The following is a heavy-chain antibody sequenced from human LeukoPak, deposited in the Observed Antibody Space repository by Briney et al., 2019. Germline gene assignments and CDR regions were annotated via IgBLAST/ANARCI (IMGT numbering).Heavy chain of an antibody. CDR2: IYYSGST. D-gene: IGHD6-13*01. Sequence: SETLSLTCTVSGGSISSNSHFWDWIRQSPGKGLEWIGTIYYSGSTYYSPSLKSRVTISVDTSKNQFSLKLSSVTAADTAVYYCARHLEYISSWKGYYFDYWGQGTLVTASS. CDR3: ARHLEYISSWKGYYFDY. V-gene: IGHV4-39*01. J-gene: IGHJ4*02. CDR1: GGSISSNSHF.